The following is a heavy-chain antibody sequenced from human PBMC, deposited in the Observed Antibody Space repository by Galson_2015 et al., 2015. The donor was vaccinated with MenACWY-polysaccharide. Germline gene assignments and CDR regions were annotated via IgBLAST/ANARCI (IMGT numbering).Heavy chain of an antibody. CDR1: GGSISSSNW. CDR2: IYHSGST. D-gene: IGHD6-19*01. J-gene: IGHJ3*02. V-gene: IGHV4-4*02. CDR3: ARGWGSGWYLGAFDI. Sequence: ETLSLTCAVSGGSISSSNWWSWVRQPPGKGLEWIGEIYHSGSTNYNPSLKSRVTISVDKSKNQFSLKLSSVTAADTAVYYCARGWGSGWYLGAFDIWGQGTMVTVSS.